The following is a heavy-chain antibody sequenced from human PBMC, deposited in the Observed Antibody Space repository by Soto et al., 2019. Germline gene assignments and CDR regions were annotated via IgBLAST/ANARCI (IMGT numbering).Heavy chain of an antibody. D-gene: IGHD6-6*01. CDR1: EFSFTRHA. J-gene: IGHJ4*02. Sequence: EVQLLESGGGLEQPGGSLRLSCAASEFSFTRHAMRWVRQAPGRGLEWVSAINDNGASTWYADSVKGRFTISRDNSKNTLYLQMNSLRADDTAFYYCAKGSASSRPYYFDSWGQGTLVTVSS. CDR2: INDNGAST. V-gene: IGHV3-23*01. CDR3: AKGSASSRPYYFDS.